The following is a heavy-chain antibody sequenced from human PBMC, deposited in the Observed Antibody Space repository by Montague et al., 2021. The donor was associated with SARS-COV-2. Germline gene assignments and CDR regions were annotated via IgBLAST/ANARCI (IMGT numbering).Heavy chain of an antibody. CDR3: ARDAYYFGPGRENHGAFDP. CDR1: GGSISSGGYY. Sequence: TLSLTCTVSGGSISSGGYYWSWIRQHPGKGLEWIGYIYYSGSTNYNPSLKSRLTISVDTSKNQFSLKLSSVTAADTAVYYCARDAYYFGPGRENHGAFDPWGQGILVTVSS. V-gene: IGHV4-31*03. J-gene: IGHJ5*02. D-gene: IGHD2/OR15-2a*01. CDR2: IYYSGST.